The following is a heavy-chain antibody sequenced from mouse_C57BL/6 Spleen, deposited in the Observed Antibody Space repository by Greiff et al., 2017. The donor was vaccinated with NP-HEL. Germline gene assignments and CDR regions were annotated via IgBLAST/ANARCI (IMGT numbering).Heavy chain of an antibody. J-gene: IGHJ1*03. D-gene: IGHD2-1*01. CDR3: ASGDYGNYGWYFDV. V-gene: IGHV5-6*02. CDR1: GFTFSSYG. Sequence: DVKLVESGGDLVKPGGSLKLSCAASGFTFSSYGMSWVRQTPDKRLEWVATISSGGSYTYYPDSVKGRFTISRDNAKNTLYLQMSSLKSEDTAMYYCASGDYGNYGWYFDVWGTGTTVTVSS. CDR2: ISSGGSYT.